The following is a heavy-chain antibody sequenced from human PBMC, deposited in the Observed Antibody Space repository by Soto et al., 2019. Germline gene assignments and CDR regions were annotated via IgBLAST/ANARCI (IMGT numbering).Heavy chain of an antibody. Sequence: LRLSCAASGFTFSSYCMHWVRQAPGKGLEWVAVIWHDGNDKYYADFVKGRFTISRDNAKNTVSLQMNSLRAEDTAVYYCARDRHSSSSGYFEYWGQGTLVTVSS. J-gene: IGHJ4*02. CDR1: GFTFSSYC. CDR2: IWHDGNDK. CDR3: ARDRHSSSSGYFEY. V-gene: IGHV3-33*01. D-gene: IGHD6-6*01.